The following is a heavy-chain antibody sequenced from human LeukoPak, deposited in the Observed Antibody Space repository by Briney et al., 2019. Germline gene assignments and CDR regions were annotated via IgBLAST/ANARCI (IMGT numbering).Heavy chain of an antibody. Sequence: ASVKVSCKASGYTFTSSYDINWVRQTPGKVLEWMGWMNPYSGITGYPQKFQGRVTMTRDTSISTAYMELSSLTSEDTAVYFCARENVNRGSSWGYDYFGMDVWGQGTTVTVSS. V-gene: IGHV1-8*01. CDR2: MNPYSGIT. CDR1: GYTFTSSYD. J-gene: IGHJ6*02. CDR3: ARENVNRGSSWGYDYFGMDV. D-gene: IGHD6-13*01.